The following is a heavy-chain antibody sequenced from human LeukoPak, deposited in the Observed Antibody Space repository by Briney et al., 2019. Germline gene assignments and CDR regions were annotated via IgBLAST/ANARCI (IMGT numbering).Heavy chain of an antibody. V-gene: IGHV1-69*05. CDR1: GGTLSSYA. CDR2: IIPIFGTA. Sequence: SVKVSCKASGGTLSSYAISWVRQAPGQGLEWMGGIIPIFGTANYAQKFQGRVTITTDESTSTAYMELSSLRSEDTAVYYCAVRSPWGHHYYYMDVWGKGTTVTVSS. CDR3: AVRSPWGHHYYYMDV. D-gene: IGHD3-10*01. J-gene: IGHJ6*03.